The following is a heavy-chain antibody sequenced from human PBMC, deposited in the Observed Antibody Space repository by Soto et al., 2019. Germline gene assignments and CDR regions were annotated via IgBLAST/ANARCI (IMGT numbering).Heavy chain of an antibody. Sequence: GGSLRLSCAASGFTVSSNYMSWVRQAPGKGLEWVSVIYSGGSTYYADSVKGRFTISRDNSKNTLYLQMNSLRAEDTAVYYCARDIPGYDYIWGSYRPLDYWGQGTLVTVSS. V-gene: IGHV3-66*01. CDR3: ARDIPGYDYIWGSYRPLDY. J-gene: IGHJ4*02. CDR2: IYSGGST. CDR1: GFTVSSNY. D-gene: IGHD3-16*02.